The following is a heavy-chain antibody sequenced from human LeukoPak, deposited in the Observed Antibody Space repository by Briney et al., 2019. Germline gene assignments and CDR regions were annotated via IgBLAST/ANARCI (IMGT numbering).Heavy chain of an antibody. Sequence: ASVKVSCKASGYTFTSYYMHWVRQATGQGLEWMGWMNPNSGNTGYAQKFQGRVTMTRNTSISTAYMELSSLRSEDTAVYYCASTTTVTTNAFDIWGQGTMVTVSS. J-gene: IGHJ3*02. CDR1: GYTFTSYY. D-gene: IGHD4-17*01. CDR2: MNPNSGNT. CDR3: ASTTTVTTNAFDI. V-gene: IGHV1-8*02.